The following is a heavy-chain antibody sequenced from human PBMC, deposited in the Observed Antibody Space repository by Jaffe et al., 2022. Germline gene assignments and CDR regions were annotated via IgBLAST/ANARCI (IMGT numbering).Heavy chain of an antibody. Sequence: QVQLVQSGAEVKKPGASVKVSCKASGYTFTGYYMHWVRQAPGQGLEWMGWINPNSGGTNYAQKFQGRVTMTRDTSISTAYMELSRLRSDDTAVYYCARGFDDYGGNFTPGDFDYWGQGTLVTVSS. V-gene: IGHV1-2*02. D-gene: IGHD4-17*01. CDR2: INPNSGGT. CDR1: GYTFTGYY. J-gene: IGHJ4*02. CDR3: ARGFDDYGGNFTPGDFDY.